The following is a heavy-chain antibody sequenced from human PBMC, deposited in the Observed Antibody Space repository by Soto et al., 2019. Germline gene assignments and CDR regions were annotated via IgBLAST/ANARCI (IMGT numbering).Heavy chain of an antibody. Sequence: GSLRLSCAASGFTFSSYAMSWVRQAPRKGLEWVSAISGSGGSTYYADSVKGRFTISRDNSKNTLYLQMNSLRAEDTAVYYCAKAGGSYGAYDYWGQGTLVTVSS. D-gene: IGHD1-26*01. CDR2: ISGSGGST. CDR1: GFTFSSYA. J-gene: IGHJ4*02. V-gene: IGHV3-23*01. CDR3: AKAGGSYGAYDY.